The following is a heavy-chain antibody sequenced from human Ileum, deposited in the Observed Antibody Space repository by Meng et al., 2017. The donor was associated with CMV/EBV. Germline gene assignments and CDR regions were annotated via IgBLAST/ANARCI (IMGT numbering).Heavy chain of an antibody. CDR2: IYYSGST. CDR3: ARDHRSGITLDV. J-gene: IGHJ6*02. V-gene: IGHV4-31*03. Sequence: SETLSLTCTVSGGSISSGGYYWSWIRQHPGKGLEWIGYIYYSGSTYYNPSLKSRVIISVDTSKNQYSLKLSSVTAADAAVYYCARDHRSGITLDVWGQGTTVTVSS. CDR1: GGSISSGGYY. D-gene: IGHD3-10*01.